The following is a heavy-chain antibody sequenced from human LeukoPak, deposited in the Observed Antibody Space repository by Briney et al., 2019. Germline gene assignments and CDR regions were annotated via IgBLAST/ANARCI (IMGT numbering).Heavy chain of an antibody. J-gene: IGHJ6*03. D-gene: IGHD3-10*01. CDR3: ARDLAESKRSYYYYYMDV. CDR2: ISSSSSYI. CDR1: GFTFSSYS. V-gene: IGHV3-21*01. Sequence: GGSLRLSCAASGFTFSSYSMNWVREAPGKGLEWVSSISSSSSYIYYADSVKGRFTISRDNATNSLYLQMNSLRAEDTAVYYCARDLAESKRSYYYYYMDVWGKGTTVTVSS.